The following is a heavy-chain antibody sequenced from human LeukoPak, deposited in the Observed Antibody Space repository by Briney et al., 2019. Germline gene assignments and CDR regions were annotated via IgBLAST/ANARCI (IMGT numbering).Heavy chain of an antibody. CDR1: GFTFSSFA. Sequence: GGSLRLSCSGSGFTFSSFAMHWVRQAPGKGLEYVSAISSNGGSTSYANSVKGRFTISRDNSKNTLYLQMGSLRAEDMAVYYCAREASVVVRCSACWGQGTLVTVSS. J-gene: IGHJ4*02. CDR3: AREASVVVRCSAC. CDR2: ISSNGGST. D-gene: IGHD2-2*01. V-gene: IGHV3-64*01.